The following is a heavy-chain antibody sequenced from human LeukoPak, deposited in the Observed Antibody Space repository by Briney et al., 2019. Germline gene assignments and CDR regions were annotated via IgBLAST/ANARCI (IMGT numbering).Heavy chain of an antibody. J-gene: IGHJ4*02. CDR3: AREVESYDFWRAFYFDY. V-gene: IGHV1-18*01. CDR1: GYTFTSHD. CDR2: ISAYNGNT. Sequence: ASVKVSCKASGYTFTSHDINWVRQAAGQGLEWMGWISAYNGNTNYAQKLQGRVTMTTDTSTSTAYMELRSLRSDDTAVYYCAREVESYDFWRAFYFDYWGQGTLVTVSS. D-gene: IGHD3-3*01.